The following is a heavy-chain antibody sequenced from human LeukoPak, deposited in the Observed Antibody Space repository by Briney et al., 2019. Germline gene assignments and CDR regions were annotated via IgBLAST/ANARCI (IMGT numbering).Heavy chain of an antibody. J-gene: IGHJ3*01. V-gene: IGHV6-1*01. CDR2: TYYRSKWYN. CDR3: ARRMVLGSEAFDV. CDR1: GDSVSSNSAT. Sequence: SETLSLTCAVSGDSVSSNSATWGWLSPSPGLGLVWLGRTYYRSKWYNDYAVSVRSRITINPDTSKNQFSLQLNSVTPEETAIYYCARRMVLGSEAFDVWGQGTMVTVSS. D-gene: IGHD7-27*01.